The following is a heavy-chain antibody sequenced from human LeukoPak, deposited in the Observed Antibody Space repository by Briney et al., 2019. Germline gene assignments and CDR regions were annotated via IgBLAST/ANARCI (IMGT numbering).Heavy chain of an antibody. CDR3: ARGAYYYGSGSYYGTRFDP. CDR2: IYTSGST. J-gene: IGHJ5*02. CDR1: GGSISSYY. Sequence: SETLSLTCTVSGGSISSYYWSWIRQPAGKGLEGIGRIYTSGSTNYNPSLKSRVTMSVDTSKNQFSLKLSSVTAADTAVYYCARGAYYYGSGSYYGTRFDPWGQGTLVTVSS. V-gene: IGHV4-4*07. D-gene: IGHD3-10*01.